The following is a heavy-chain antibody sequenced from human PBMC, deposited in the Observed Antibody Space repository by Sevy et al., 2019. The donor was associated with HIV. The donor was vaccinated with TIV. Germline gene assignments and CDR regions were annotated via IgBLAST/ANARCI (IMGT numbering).Heavy chain of an antibody. V-gene: IGHV3-30*02. Sequence: GGSLRLSCAASGFTFSTYGMHWVRQAPGKGLEWVAFIRFDGTIQYYKDSVKGRLTISRDNSKNTLYLQMNSLIAEDTAMYFCAKVLHIVVVPAAIDYYYGMDVWGQGTTVTVSS. CDR3: AKVLHIVVVPAAIDYYYGMDV. CDR1: GFTFSTYG. D-gene: IGHD2-2*01. CDR2: IRFDGTIQ. J-gene: IGHJ6*02.